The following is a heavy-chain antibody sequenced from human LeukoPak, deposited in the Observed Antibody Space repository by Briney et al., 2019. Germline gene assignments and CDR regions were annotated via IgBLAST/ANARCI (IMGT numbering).Heavy chain of an antibody. CDR3: ARDPFRGAPDYFDY. V-gene: IGHV3-30-3*01. CDR2: ISSDGSIK. J-gene: IGHJ4*02. Sequence: GGSLMLSCAASGLTFSSYAIHWVRQAPGKGVEWVGVISSDGSIKYYAESVKGRLMISRDNSKNTLYLQMSSLRGEDTALYYCARDPFRGAPDYFDYWGQGSLVTVSS. CDR1: GLTFSSYA. D-gene: IGHD3-10*01.